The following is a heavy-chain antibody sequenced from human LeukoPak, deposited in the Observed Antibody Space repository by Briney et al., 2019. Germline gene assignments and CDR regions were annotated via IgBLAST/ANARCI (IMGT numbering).Heavy chain of an antibody. CDR3: ARGVTMIVVVIHDWYFDL. CDR2: ISHSGST. Sequence: SETLSLTCAVSGGSFSGYSWSWIRQPPGKGLEWIGEISHSGSTYYNPSLKSRVTISVDTSKNQFSLKLTSVTAADTAVYYCARGVTMIVVVIHDWYFDLWGRGTLVTVSS. V-gene: IGHV4-34*01. J-gene: IGHJ2*01. CDR1: GGSFSGYS. D-gene: IGHD3-22*01.